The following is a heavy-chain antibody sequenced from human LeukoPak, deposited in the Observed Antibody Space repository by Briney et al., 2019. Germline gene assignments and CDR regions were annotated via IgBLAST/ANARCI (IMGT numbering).Heavy chain of an antibody. J-gene: IGHJ6*02. Sequence: PGGSLRLSCAASGFTFSSYAMHWVRQAPGKGLEWVAVISYDGSSKYSADSVKGRFTISRDNSKNTLYLQMNSLRAEDTAVYYCARDRARGYSAYDYNSYYNGMDVWGQGTTVTVSS. CDR2: ISYDGSSK. V-gene: IGHV3-30-3*01. D-gene: IGHD5-12*01. CDR1: GFTFSSYA. CDR3: ARDRARGYSAYDYNSYYNGMDV.